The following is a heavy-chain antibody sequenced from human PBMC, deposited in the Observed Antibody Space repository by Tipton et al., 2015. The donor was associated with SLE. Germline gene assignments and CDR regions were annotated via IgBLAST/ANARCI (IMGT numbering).Heavy chain of an antibody. V-gene: IGHV4-39*07. CDR3: ARDSNIVVVPAASWFDP. CDR1: GGSISSSSYY. Sequence: TLSLTCTVSGGSISSSSYYWSWIRQPPGKGLEWIGEINHSGSTNYNPSLKTRVTISVDTSKNQFSLKLSSVTAADTAVYYCARDSNIVVVPAASWFDPWGQGTLVTVSS. CDR2: INHSGST. J-gene: IGHJ5*02. D-gene: IGHD2-2*01.